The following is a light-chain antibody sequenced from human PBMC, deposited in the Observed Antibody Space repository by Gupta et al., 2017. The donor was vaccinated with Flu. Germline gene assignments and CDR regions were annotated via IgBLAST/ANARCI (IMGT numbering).Light chain of an antibody. CDR1: NSNIGNNF. CDR2: DNN. V-gene: IGLV1-51*01. Sequence: QKVTISCSGTNSNIGNNFVSWYQQLPGTAPKLLIYDNNKRPSGIPDRFSGSKSGTSATLGITGLQTGDEADYYCATWDNNLSGVFGGGTKLTVL. J-gene: IGLJ3*02. CDR3: ATWDNNLSGV.